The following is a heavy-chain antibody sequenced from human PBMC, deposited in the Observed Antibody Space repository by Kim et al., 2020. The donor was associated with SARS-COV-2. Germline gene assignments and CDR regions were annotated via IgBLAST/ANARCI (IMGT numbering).Heavy chain of an antibody. J-gene: IGHJ6*02. CDR2: INPSGGST. Sequence: ASVKVSCKASGYTFTSYYMHWVRQAPGQGLEWMGIINPSGGSTSYAQKFQGRVTMTRDTSTSTVYMELSSLRSEDTAVYYCARAEGVQDILTGYYYYYGMDVWGQGTTVTVSS. CDR3: ARAEGVQDILTGYYYYYGMDV. V-gene: IGHV1-46*01. D-gene: IGHD3-9*01. CDR1: GYTFTSYY.